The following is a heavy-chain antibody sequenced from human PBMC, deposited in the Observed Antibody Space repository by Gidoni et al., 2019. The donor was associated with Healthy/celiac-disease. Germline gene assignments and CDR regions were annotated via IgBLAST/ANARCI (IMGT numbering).Heavy chain of an antibody. V-gene: IGHV3-20*04. D-gene: IGHD6-19*01. Sequence: EVQLVESGGGVVRPGGSLRLSCAASGFTFDDYGMSWVRHAPGKGLGWVSGINWNGASTGYADSVKGRFTISRDNAKNSLYLQMNSLRAEDTALYYCARVNSRGYSSGSDYWGQGTLVTVSS. J-gene: IGHJ4*02. CDR1: GFTFDDYG. CDR2: INWNGAST. CDR3: ARVNSRGYSSGSDY.